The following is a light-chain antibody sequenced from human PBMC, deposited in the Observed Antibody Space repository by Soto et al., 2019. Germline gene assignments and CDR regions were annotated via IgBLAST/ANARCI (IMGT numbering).Light chain of an antibody. Sequence: EIVLTQSPGTLSLSPGERASLSCTTSQHIRSNFLAWFQQRPGQPPRLLIYGASSRATDIPDRFSGGGSGTDFTLIINRLEPEDFAVYYCQQRITFGQGTRLEIK. CDR3: QQRIT. V-gene: IGKV3D-20*02. CDR1: QHIRSNF. CDR2: GAS. J-gene: IGKJ5*01.